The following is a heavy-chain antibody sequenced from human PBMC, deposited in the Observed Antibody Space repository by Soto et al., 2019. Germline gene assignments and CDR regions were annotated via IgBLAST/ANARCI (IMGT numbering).Heavy chain of an antibody. CDR1: GYSFTNYW. Sequence: GESLKISCKASGYSFTNYWIGWVRQMPGKGPEWMGIIYPDDSDTRYSPSFQGQVTISADKSISTAYLQWSSLKASDTAMYYCARPPGGTTLRGLIIKWFDPWDQGTLVTVSS. D-gene: IGHD3-10*01. CDR2: IYPDDSDT. CDR3: ARPPGGTTLRGLIIKWFDP. J-gene: IGHJ5*02. V-gene: IGHV5-51*01.